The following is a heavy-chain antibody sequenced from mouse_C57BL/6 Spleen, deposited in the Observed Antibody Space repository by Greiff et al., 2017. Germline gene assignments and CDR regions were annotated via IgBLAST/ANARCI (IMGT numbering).Heavy chain of an antibody. CDR1: GYTFTSYG. CDR2: IYPRSGNT. CDR3: ARRLYDYDAY. D-gene: IGHD2-4*01. Sequence: QVQLQQSGAELARPGASVKLSCKASGYTFTSYGISWVKQRTGQGLEWIGEIYPRSGNTYYNEKFKGKATLTADKSSSTAYMELRSLTSEDSAVYFCARRLYDYDAYWGPGTTLTVSS. J-gene: IGHJ2*01. V-gene: IGHV1-81*01.